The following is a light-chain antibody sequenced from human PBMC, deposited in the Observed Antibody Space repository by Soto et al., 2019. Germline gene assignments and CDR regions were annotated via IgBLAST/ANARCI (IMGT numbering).Light chain of an antibody. CDR1: SSDVGDYDY. CDR2: EVS. J-gene: IGLJ1*01. V-gene: IGLV2-14*01. Sequence: QSVLTQPASVSGSPGQSITISCTGTSSDVGDYDYVSWYQQYAGKAPKMMIYEVSNRPSGVSNRFSGSKSGNTASLTISGLQAEDEADYYCSAHGGTNPYVFGTGTKLTVL. CDR3: SAHGGTNPYV.